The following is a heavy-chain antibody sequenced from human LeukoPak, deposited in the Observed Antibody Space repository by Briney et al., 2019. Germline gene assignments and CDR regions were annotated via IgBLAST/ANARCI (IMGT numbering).Heavy chain of an antibody. J-gene: IGHJ4*02. CDR3: ARGDGYNFFDS. V-gene: IGHV3-66*01. CDR1: GFTVSRYY. D-gene: IGHD5-24*01. CDR2: FYIDGNT. Sequence: GGPLRLSCAASGFTVSRYYMSWVRQAPGKGLEWVSVFYIDGNTYYADSVRGRFTISRDNSKNTVYLQMNRLRAEDTALYYCARGDGYNFFDSWGQGTLVTVSS.